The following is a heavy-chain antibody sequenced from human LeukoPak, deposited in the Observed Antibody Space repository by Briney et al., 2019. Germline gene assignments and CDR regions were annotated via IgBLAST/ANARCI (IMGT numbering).Heavy chain of an antibody. D-gene: IGHD3-3*01. V-gene: IGHV4-61*01. Sequence: SETLSLTCSVSGASLTRPTYYQWSWIRQPPGKGLELIGSLFSTGSATLNPSLKSRVTMSLDTSKSQFSLKLSSVTAEVSAVYYCARFKSGGFSYFDSWGQGTLVAVSS. J-gene: IGHJ4*02. CDR2: LFSTGSA. CDR1: GASLTRPTYY. CDR3: ARFKSGGFSYFDS.